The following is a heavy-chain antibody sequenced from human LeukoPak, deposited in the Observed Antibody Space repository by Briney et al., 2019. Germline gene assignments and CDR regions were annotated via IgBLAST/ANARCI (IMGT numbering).Heavy chain of an antibody. D-gene: IGHD2-15*01. V-gene: IGHV1-69*05. Sequence: SVKVSCKASGGTFSSYAISWVRQAPGQGLEWMGGIIPIFGTANYAQKFQGRVTITTDESTSTAYTELSSLRSEDTAVYYCARGYCSGGSCYSAMPFDPWGQGTLVTVSS. CDR3: ARGYCSGGSCYSAMPFDP. CDR1: GGTFSSYA. CDR2: IIPIFGTA. J-gene: IGHJ5*02.